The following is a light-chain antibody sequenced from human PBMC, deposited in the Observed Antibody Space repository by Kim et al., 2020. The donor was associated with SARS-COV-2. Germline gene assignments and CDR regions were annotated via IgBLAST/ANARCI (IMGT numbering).Light chain of an antibody. CDR2: KAS. J-gene: IGKJ2*01. CDR3: QQYYSPFLIT. CDR1: QNIVNW. Sequence: DVQLTQSPSTLSASVGDRVTITCRASQNIVNWLTWYQKKPGKAPNLLIYKASTLASGVPSRFSGSGSGTEFTLTINSLQPDDFATYYCQQYYSPFLITFGQGTKLEI. V-gene: IGKV1-5*03.